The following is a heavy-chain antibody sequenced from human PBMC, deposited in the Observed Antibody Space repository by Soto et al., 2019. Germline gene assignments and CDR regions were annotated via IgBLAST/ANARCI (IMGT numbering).Heavy chain of an antibody. CDR3: ARPAYYYDSSGYYPIGVYYFDY. CDR2: IYYSGST. CDR1: GGSISSSSYY. V-gene: IGHV4-39*01. D-gene: IGHD3-22*01. Sequence: QLQLQESGPGLVKPSETLSLTCTVSGGSISSSSYYWGWIRQPPGKGLEWIGSIYYSGSTYYNPSLKSRVTLSVDTSKNQFSLKLSSVTAADTAVYYCARPAYYYDSSGYYPIGVYYFDYWGQGTLVTVSS. J-gene: IGHJ4*02.